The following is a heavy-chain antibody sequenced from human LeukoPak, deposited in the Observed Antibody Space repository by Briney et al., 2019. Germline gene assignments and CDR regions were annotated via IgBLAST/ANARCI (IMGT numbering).Heavy chain of an antibody. Sequence: ASVKVSCKASGYTFTGYYMHWVRQAPGQGLEWMGWTNPNSGGTNYAQKFQGRVTMTRDTSISTAYMELSRLRSDDTAVYYCARVALDPYYYDSSGYYYFDYWGQGTLVTVSS. CDR3: ARVALDPYYYDSSGYYYFDY. CDR2: TNPNSGGT. CDR1: GYTFTGYY. D-gene: IGHD3-22*01. V-gene: IGHV1-2*02. J-gene: IGHJ4*02.